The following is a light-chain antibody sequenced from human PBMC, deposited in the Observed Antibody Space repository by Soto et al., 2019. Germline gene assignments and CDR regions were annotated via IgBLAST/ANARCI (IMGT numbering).Light chain of an antibody. CDR2: EVN. Sequence: QPVLTQPASVSGSPGQSITISCTGTSSDVGLYNLVSWYQQLPGKAPKLIIYEVNERPPGISDRFSGSKSGNTASLTISGLQDEDEADYYCCSYVGSSILMFGGGTKLTVL. CDR3: CSYVGSSILM. J-gene: IGLJ3*02. V-gene: IGLV2-23*02. CDR1: SSDVGLYNL.